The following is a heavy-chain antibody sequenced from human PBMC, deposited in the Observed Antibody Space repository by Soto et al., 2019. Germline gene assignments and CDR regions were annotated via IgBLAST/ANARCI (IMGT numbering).Heavy chain of an antibody. J-gene: IGHJ6*02. CDR1: GFTFRSYA. V-gene: IGHV3-30-3*01. D-gene: IGHD2-15*01. Sequence: QVQLVESGGGVVQPGRSLRLSCAASGFTFRSYAMHWVRQAPGKGLECVAVISYDGSNKFYRDSVKGRFTISRDNSKXXXXXXXXXXXXXXXXXYYCARGDREDIAVVVGARPGEYGVDVWGQGTTVTVSS. CDR3: ARGDREDIAVVVGARPGEYGVDV. CDR2: ISYDGSNK.